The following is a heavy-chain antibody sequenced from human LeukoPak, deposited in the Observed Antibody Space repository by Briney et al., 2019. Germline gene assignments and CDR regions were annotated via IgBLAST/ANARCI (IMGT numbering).Heavy chain of an antibody. CDR2: IYYSGST. D-gene: IGHD4-23*01. V-gene: IGHV4-30-4*01. Sequence: SETLSLTCTVSGGSISSGDYYWSWIRQPPGKGLEWIGYIYYSGSTYYNPSLKSRVTISVDTSENQFSLKLSSVTAADTAVYYCARDRLNEGNHLDYWGQGTLVTVSS. J-gene: IGHJ4*02. CDR3: ARDRLNEGNHLDY. CDR1: GGSISSGDYY.